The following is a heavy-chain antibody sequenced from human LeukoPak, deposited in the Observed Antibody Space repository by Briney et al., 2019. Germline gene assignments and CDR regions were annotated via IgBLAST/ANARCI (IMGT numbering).Heavy chain of an antibody. CDR2: IKLDGSEK. CDR1: GFAFGKYW. J-gene: IGHJ3*02. V-gene: IGHV3-7*03. CDR3: ARQPPVLEDAFDI. Sequence: GGSLRLSCVASGFAFGKYWMSWVRQAPGKGLEWVANIKLDGSEKNYVDSVKGRFTISRDNTKNSLYLQMNSLRAEDTAVYYCARQPPVLEDAFDIWGQGTMVTVSS. D-gene: IGHD1-14*01.